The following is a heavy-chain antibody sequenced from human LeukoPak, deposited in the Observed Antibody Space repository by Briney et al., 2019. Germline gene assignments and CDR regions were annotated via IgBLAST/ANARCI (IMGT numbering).Heavy chain of an antibody. Sequence: GGSLRLSCAAPGFTFSSYGMHWVRQAPGKGLEWGAVIWYDGSNKYYADSVKGRFTISRDNSKNTLYLQMNSLRAEDTAVYYCAKDWAGHYDFWSGHPSGDYWGQGTLVTVSS. V-gene: IGHV3-33*06. J-gene: IGHJ4*02. CDR1: GFTFSSYG. D-gene: IGHD3-3*01. CDR3: AKDWAGHYDFWSGHPSGDY. CDR2: IWYDGSNK.